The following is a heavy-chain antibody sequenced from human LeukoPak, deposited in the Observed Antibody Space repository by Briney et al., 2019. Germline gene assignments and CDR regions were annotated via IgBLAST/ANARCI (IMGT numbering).Heavy chain of an antibody. V-gene: IGHV3-23*01. CDR3: ASQRGNVVVPAAILDY. Sequence: QSGGSLRLSCAASGFTFSSYAMSWVRQAPGKGLEWVSAISGSGGSTYYADSVKGRFTISRDNSKNTLYLQMNSLRAEDTAVYYCASQRGNVVVPAAILDYWGQGTLVTVSS. CDR1: GFTFSSYA. D-gene: IGHD2-2*01. CDR2: ISGSGGST. J-gene: IGHJ4*02.